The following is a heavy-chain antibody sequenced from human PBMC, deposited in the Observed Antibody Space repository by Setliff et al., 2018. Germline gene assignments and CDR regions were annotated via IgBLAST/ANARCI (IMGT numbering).Heavy chain of an antibody. D-gene: IGHD2-2*01. CDR2: IWYDGNNK. J-gene: IGHJ4*02. Sequence: GGSLRLSCAASGVTFSRHAMHWVRQAPGKGLEWVAVIWYDGNNKDHADSVKGRFTISRGNSKNTLYLQMDSLRVEDTAVYYCVRGEMFSTSPRADWGQGTQVTVSS. CDR1: GVTFSRHA. CDR3: VRGEMFSTSPRAD. V-gene: IGHV3-30*07.